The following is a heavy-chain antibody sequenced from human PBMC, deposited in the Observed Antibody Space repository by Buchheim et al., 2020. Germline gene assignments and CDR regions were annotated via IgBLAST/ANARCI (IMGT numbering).Heavy chain of an antibody. Sequence: QVQLQQWGAGLLKPSETLSLTCTVYGGSFSGYYWSWIRQPPGKGLEWIGEINHSGSTNYNPSLKSRVTISVDTSKNQFSMKLSSVTAADTAVYYCARRWLRVSGYGMDVWGQGTT. D-gene: IGHD5-12*01. CDR2: INHSGST. V-gene: IGHV4-34*01. CDR1: GGSFSGYY. J-gene: IGHJ6*02. CDR3: ARRWLRVSGYGMDV.